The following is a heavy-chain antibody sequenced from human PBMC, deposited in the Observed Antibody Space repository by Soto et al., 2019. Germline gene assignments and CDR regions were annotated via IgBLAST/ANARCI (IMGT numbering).Heavy chain of an antibody. J-gene: IGHJ6*02. CDR2: IAYDGSNK. CDR3: ARDRLRYNWNDFPYYYYGMDV. CDR1: GFTFSSYA. D-gene: IGHD1-1*01. Sequence: QVQLVESGGGVVQPGRSLRLSCAASGFTFSSYAMHWVRQAPGKGLEWVAVIAYDGSNKYYADSVKGRFTIPRDNSKTTLYLHMTSLRAEDTAVYYCARDRLRYNWNDFPYYYYGMDVWGQGTTVTVSS. V-gene: IGHV3-30-3*01.